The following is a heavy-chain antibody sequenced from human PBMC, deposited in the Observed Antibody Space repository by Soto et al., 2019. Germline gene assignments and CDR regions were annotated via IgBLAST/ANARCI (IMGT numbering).Heavy chain of an antibody. V-gene: IGHV3-43*01. J-gene: IGHJ6*02. CDR3: AKDNSYGYSYYGMDV. D-gene: IGHD5-18*01. CDR1: GFTFDDYT. CDR2: ISWDGGST. Sequence: GGSLRFSCAASGFTFDDYTMHWVRQAPGKGLEWVSLISWDGGSTYYADSVKGRFTISRDNSKNSLYLQMNSLGTEDTALYYCAKDNSYGYSYYGMDVWGQGTTVTVSS.